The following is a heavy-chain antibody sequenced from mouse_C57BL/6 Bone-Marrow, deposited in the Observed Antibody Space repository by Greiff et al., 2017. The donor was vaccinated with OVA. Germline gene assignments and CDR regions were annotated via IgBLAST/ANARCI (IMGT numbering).Heavy chain of an antibody. CDR2: INPGSGGT. J-gene: IGHJ2*01. V-gene: IGHV1-54*01. Sequence: QVQLQQSGAELVRPGTSVKVSCKASGYAFTNYLLEWVKQRPGQGLEWIGVINPGSGGTNYNEKFKGKATLTADNSSSTAYMQLSSLTSEDSAVYFCARANDYYGSSFDYWGQGTTLTVSS. CDR3: ARANDYYGSSFDY. D-gene: IGHD1-1*01. CDR1: GYAFTNYL.